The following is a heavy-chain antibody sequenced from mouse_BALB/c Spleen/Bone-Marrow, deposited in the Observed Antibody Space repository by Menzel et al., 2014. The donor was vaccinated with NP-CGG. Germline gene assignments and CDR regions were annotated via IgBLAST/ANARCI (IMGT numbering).Heavy chain of an antibody. CDR2: LFPGDGDT. V-gene: IGHV1-80*01. CDR3: ARQYGNYFDY. CDR1: GSAFSIYW. D-gene: IGHD2-10*02. Sequence: VQLHQSGAELVRPGSSVKISCKASGSAFSIYWIYVVKQFPGQCLACLGQLFPGDGDTNYNGKFKGKATLTADKSSSTAYMQLSSLTSEDSAVYFCARQYGNYFDYWGQGTTLTV. J-gene: IGHJ2*01.